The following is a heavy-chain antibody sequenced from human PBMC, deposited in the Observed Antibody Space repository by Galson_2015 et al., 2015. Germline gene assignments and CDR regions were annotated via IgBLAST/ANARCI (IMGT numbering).Heavy chain of an antibody. J-gene: IGHJ4*02. CDR1: GFTFSSYG. CDR3: AKGFDFWSGLYYFDY. V-gene: IGHV3-23*01. D-gene: IGHD3-3*01. CDR2: ISGSGGSK. Sequence: SLRLSCAASGFTFSSYGVSWVRQTPGKGLEWVSTISGSGGSKHYADSVKGRFTISRDNSKNTLFLQMSSLRAVDTAVYYCAKGFDFWSGLYYFDYWGQGTLVTVSS.